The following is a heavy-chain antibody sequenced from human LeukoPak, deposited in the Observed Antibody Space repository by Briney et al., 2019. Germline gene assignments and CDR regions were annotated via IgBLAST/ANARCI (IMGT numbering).Heavy chain of an antibody. CDR1: GFTVSSNV. J-gene: IGHJ4*02. Sequence: GGCLRHAFAPSGFTVSSNVRSWVRQAPGKGLEWVSVIYSGGSTYYADSVKGRFTISRDNSKNTLYLQMNRLRVEDTAVYYCTLGLVTDYWGQGTLVTVSS. CDR3: TLGLVTDY. V-gene: IGHV3-66*01. CDR2: IYSGGST. D-gene: IGHD3-16*02.